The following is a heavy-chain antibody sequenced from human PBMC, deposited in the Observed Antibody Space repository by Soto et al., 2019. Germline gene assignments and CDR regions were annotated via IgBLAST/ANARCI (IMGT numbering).Heavy chain of an antibody. D-gene: IGHD6-13*01. V-gene: IGHV3-30*03. J-gene: IGHJ6*02. Sequence: GGSLRLSCAASGFTFSSYGMHWVRQAPGKGLEWVAVISYDGSNKYYADSVKGRFTISRDNSKNTLYLQMNSRRAEDTAVYSCVRYEGTASECPYYYYPIDVCAQGSTVTVSS. CDR3: VRYEGTASECPYYYYPIDV. CDR1: GFTFSSYG. CDR2: ISYDGSNK.